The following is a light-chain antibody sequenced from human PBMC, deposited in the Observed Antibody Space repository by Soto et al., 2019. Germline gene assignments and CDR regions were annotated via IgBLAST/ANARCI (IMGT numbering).Light chain of an antibody. CDR3: QHYSSSSWT. CDR1: QSVSSSY. Sequence: EIVLTQSPGTLSLSPGERATLSCRASQSVSSSYLSWYLQKPGQAPRLLMYGASSRATGIPDRFSGSGSGTDFTLTISRLEPEDFEVYYCQHYSSSSWTFGQGTKVEIK. CDR2: GAS. V-gene: IGKV3-20*01. J-gene: IGKJ1*01.